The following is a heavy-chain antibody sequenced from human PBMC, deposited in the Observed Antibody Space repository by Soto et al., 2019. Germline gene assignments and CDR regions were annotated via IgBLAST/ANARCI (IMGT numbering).Heavy chain of an antibody. CDR1: GFTFSSYG. Sequence: QVQLVESGGGVVQPGRSLRLSCAASGFTFSSYGMHWVRQAPGKGLEWVALISYDGTNKYYADSVKGRFTISRDNFKNTLYLQMNSLRAEDTAVYYCARKPRLLDSWGQGTLVTVSS. CDR2: ISYDGTNK. V-gene: IGHV3-30*03. CDR3: ARKPRLLDS. D-gene: IGHD6-6*01. J-gene: IGHJ4*02.